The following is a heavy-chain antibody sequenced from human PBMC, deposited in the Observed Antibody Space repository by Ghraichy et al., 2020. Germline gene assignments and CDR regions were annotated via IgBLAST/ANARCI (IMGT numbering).Heavy chain of an antibody. Sequence: SETLSLTCTVSGDSMSSYYWTWIRQSPEKGLEWIGHIFLSGGTNYNPSLRSRVTISVDMSKNQFSLKLNSVTAADTAVYYCAAYYGERLGSWGQGMLVSFSP. CDR2: IFLSGGT. CDR3: AAYYGERLGS. CDR1: GDSMSSYY. J-gene: IGHJ4*02. V-gene: IGHV4-4*09. D-gene: IGHD3-22*01.